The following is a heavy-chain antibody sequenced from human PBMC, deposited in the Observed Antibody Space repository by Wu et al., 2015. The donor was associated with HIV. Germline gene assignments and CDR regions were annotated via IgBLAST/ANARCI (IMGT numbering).Heavy chain of an antibody. Sequence: QVQLVQSGAEVKKPGASVNVSCKASGYTFTGYFLHWVRQAPGQGPEWMGWVNPNSGDANYAQKFQGRVTMTRDTAVSTAYMELNNLRSDDTAVYYCARLQSLSGFYSNADFWGQGTLVTVSS. V-gene: IGHV1-2*02. CDR3: ARLQSLSGFYSNADF. D-gene: IGHD3-22*01. CDR1: GYTFTGYF. J-gene: IGHJ4*02. CDR2: VNPNSGDA.